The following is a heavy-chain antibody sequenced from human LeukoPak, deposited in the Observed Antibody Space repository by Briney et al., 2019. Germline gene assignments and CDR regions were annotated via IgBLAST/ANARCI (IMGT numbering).Heavy chain of an antibody. J-gene: IGHJ4*02. CDR2: IYLGDSDI. CDR3: AREASVGARGPFDY. CDR1: GYSFTSYW. V-gene: IGHV5-51*01. D-gene: IGHD1-26*01. Sequence: GESLKISCKGSGYSFTSYWIGWVRPMPGKGLEWMGIIYLGDSDIRYSPSFQGQVSISADKSINTAYLQWSSLKASDTAMYYCAREASVGARGPFDYWGEGTLVTVSS.